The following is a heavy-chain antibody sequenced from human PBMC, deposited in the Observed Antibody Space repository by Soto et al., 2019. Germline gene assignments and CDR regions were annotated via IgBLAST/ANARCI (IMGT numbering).Heavy chain of an antibody. CDR3: ARAEYDFWSGYYSRDNWFDP. J-gene: IGHJ5*02. CDR1: GGSISSYY. V-gene: IGHV4-59*01. Sequence: PSETLSLTCTVSGGSISSYYWSWIRQPPGKGLEWIGYIYYSGSTNYNPSLKSRVAISVDTSKNQFSLKLSSVTAADTAVYYCARAEYDFWSGYYSRDNWFDPWGQGTLVTVSS. D-gene: IGHD3-3*01. CDR2: IYYSGST.